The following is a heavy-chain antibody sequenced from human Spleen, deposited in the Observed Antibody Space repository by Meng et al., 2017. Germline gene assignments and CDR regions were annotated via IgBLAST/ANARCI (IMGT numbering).Heavy chain of an antibody. J-gene: IGHJ4*02. V-gene: IGHV3-48*03. Sequence: GESLKISCAASGFTFSSYEMNWVRQAPGKGLEWVSYISSSGSTIYYVDSVKGRFTISRDNAKNSLYLQMNSLRAEDTAVYYCAKRGDSASQKYFDCWGQGTLVTVAS. D-gene: IGHD3-16*01. CDR1: GFTFSSYE. CDR3: AKRGDSASQKYFDC. CDR2: ISSSGSTI.